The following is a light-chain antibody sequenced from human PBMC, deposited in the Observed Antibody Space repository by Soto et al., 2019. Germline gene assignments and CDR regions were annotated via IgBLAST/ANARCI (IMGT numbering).Light chain of an antibody. Sequence: AIRMTQSPSSLSASAGDRVAIACRARQDVGRYLAWYQQKQGQAPKLLIYGASTLQSGVPSRFSGGGTGTDFTLTISCLQSENLPTYYCQHYKNYPWTFGQGTKVEIK. CDR1: QDVGRY. CDR2: GAS. CDR3: QHYKNYPWT. V-gene: IGKV1-8*01. J-gene: IGKJ1*01.